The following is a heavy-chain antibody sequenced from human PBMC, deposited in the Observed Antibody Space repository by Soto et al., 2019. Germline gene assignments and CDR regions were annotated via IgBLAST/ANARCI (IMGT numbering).Heavy chain of an antibody. CDR2: ISYDGSNK. V-gene: IGHV3-30*18. D-gene: IGHD3-9*01. CDR3: AQNRVYWLFYTHLDY. J-gene: IGHJ4*02. CDR1: GFTFSSYG. Sequence: QVQLVESGGGVVQPGRSLRLSCAASGFTFSSYGMHWVRQAPGKGLEWVAIISYDGSNKYYVDSVKGRFTISRENSKNTLYLQMHSLRAEDTAVYYCAQNRVYWLFYTHLDYWGQGTLVTVSS.